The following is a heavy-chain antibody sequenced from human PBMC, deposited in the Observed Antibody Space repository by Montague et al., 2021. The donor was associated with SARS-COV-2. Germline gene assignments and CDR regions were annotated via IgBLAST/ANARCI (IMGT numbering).Heavy chain of an antibody. V-gene: IGHV3-21*01. CDR1: GFTFSSYR. J-gene: IGHJ5*02. D-gene: IGHD3-3*01. Sequence: SLRLSCAASGFTFSSYRMNWVRQAPGKGLEWVSSISSGSSYIYYADSVKGRFTISRDNAKNSLYLQMNSLRAEDTAVYYCARDGQIRFLEWLHNWFDPWGQGTLVTVSS. CDR3: ARDGQIRFLEWLHNWFDP. CDR2: ISSGSSYI.